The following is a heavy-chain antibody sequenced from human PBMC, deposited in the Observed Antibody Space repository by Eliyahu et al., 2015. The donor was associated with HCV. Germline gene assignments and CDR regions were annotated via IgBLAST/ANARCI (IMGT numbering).Heavy chain of an antibody. V-gene: IGHV4-38-2*01. CDR2: MFHSGSA. D-gene: IGHD3-10*01. CDR1: AYSITRGFY. Sequence: QVQLQESGPGLVKPSETLSLTCGVSAYSITRGFYWGWIRQPPGKGLEWLGSMFHSGSAYYNPTLKSRVAISIDTAKNQFSLKVSSVTAADTAVYYCARLEVRGVKYYFDYWGQGALVTVSS. J-gene: IGHJ4*02. CDR3: ARLEVRGVKYYFDY.